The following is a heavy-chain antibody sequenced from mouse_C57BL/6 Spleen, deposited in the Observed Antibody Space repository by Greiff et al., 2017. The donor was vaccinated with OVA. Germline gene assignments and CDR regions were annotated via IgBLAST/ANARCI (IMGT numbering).Heavy chain of an antibody. J-gene: IGHJ3*01. V-gene: IGHV14-1*01. CDR1: GFNIKDYY. CDR2: IDPEDGDT. Sequence: VQLQQSGAELVRPGASVKLSCTASGFNIKDYYMHWVKQRPEQGLEWIGRIDPEDGDTEYATKFQGKATMTADTSSNTAYLQLSSLTSEDTAVYYGASAGSSLFAYWGQGTLVTVSA. CDR3: ASAGSSLFAY. D-gene: IGHD1-1*01.